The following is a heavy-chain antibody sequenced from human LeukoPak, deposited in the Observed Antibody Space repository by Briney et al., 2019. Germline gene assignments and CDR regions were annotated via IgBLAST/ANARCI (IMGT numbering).Heavy chain of an antibody. J-gene: IGHJ5*02. CDR2: ISAYNGST. D-gene: IGHD3-16*01. V-gene: IGHV1-18*01. Sequence: ASVKVSCKASGYTFTSYGISWVRQAPGQGLEWMGWISAYNGSTSYAQKFQGRVTMTRDTSTSTVYMELSSLRSEDTAVYYCARAGGNGRFDPWGQGTLVTVSS. CDR3: ARAGGNGRFDP. CDR1: GYTFTSYG.